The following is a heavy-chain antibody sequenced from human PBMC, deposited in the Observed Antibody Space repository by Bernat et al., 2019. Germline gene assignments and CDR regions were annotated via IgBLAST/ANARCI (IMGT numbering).Heavy chain of an antibody. J-gene: IGHJ3*02. CDR3: ARGDVVASDAFDI. V-gene: IGHV4-34*01. CDR2: INHSGST. D-gene: IGHD2-15*01. Sequence: QVQLQQWGAGLLKPSETLSLTCAVYGGSFSGYYWSWIRQPPGKGLEWIGEINHSGSTNYNPSLKSRVTISVDTSKNQFSLKLSSVTAADTAVYYCARGDVVASDAFDICGQGTMVTVSS. CDR1: GGSFSGYY.